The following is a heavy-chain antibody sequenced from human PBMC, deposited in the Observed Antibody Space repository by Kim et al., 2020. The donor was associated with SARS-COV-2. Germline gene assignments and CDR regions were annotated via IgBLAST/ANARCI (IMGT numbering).Heavy chain of an antibody. J-gene: IGHJ4*02. CDR2: INSDGTSI. CDR1: GFTFSDYY. V-gene: IGHV3-11*01. Sequence: RGSLRLSCAASGFTFSDYYMSWIRQAPGKGLEWVSYINSDGTSIKYADSVNGRFAISRDNGKQSLSLQMSSLTPDDTALYYCVRETDSWGQGTLVTVSS. CDR3: VRETDS.